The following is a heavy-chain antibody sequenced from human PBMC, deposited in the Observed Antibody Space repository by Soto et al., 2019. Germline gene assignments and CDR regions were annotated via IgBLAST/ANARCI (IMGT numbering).Heavy chain of an antibody. CDR1: GYTFTGYY. CDR2: TNPNSGGT. D-gene: IGHD3-3*01. Sequence: GASVKVSCKASGYTFTGYYMHWVRQAPGQGREWMGWTNPNSGGTNYAQKFQGRVTMTRDTSISTAYMELSRLRSDDTAVYYCARLYYDFWSGYEANYGMDVWGQGTTVTVSS. V-gene: IGHV1-2*02. CDR3: ARLYYDFWSGYEANYGMDV. J-gene: IGHJ6*02.